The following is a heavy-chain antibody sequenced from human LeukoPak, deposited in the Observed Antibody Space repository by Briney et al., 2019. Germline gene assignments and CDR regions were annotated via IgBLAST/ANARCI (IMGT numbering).Heavy chain of an antibody. CDR2: ISSSSSYI. CDR3: ARDLYRSSWYKLFDP. CDR1: GFSFSSYC. Sequence: PGGSLSLTCAASGFSFSSYCMRCGRQEPRGRGVWFFSISSSSSYIYYADSVKGRFTISRDNAKNSLYLEMNSVRAGDTAVYYCARDLYRSSWYKLFDPWGQGTLVTVSS. J-gene: IGHJ5*02. D-gene: IGHD6-13*01. V-gene: IGHV3-21*01.